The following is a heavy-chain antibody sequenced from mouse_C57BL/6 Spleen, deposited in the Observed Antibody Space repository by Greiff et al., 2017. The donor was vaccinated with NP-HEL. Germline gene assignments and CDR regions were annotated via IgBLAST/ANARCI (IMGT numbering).Heavy chain of an antibody. V-gene: IGHV3-8*01. D-gene: IGHD3-1*01. CDR3: ARFPGRYYYAMDY. Sequence: EVKLKESGPGLAKPSQTLSLTCSVTGYSITSDYWNWIRKFPGNKLEYMGYISYSGSTDYNPSLKSRISITRDTSKNQYYLQLNSVTTEDTATYYCARFPGRYYYAMDYWGQGTSVTVSS. J-gene: IGHJ4*01. CDR2: ISYSGST. CDR1: GYSITSDY.